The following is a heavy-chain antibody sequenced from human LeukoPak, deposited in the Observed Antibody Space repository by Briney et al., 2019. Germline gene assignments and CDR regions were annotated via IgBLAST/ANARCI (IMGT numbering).Heavy chain of an antibody. CDR1: GYTLTELS. CDR2: FDPEDGET. V-gene: IGHV1-24*01. J-gene: IGHJ4*02. Sequence: ASVKVSCKVSGYTLTELSMHWVRQAPGKGLEWMGGFDPEDGETIYAQKFQGRVTMTEDTSTDTAYMELSSLRSGDTAVYYCATVHGIAAALNYWGQGTLVTVSS. D-gene: IGHD6-13*01. CDR3: ATVHGIAAALNY.